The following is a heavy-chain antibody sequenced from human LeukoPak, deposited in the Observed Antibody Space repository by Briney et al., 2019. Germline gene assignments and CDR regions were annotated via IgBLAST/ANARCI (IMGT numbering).Heavy chain of an antibody. V-gene: IGHV4-34*01. CDR1: GGSFSGYY. D-gene: IGHD2-2*01. J-gene: IGHJ5*02. Sequence: SETLSLTCAVYGGSFSGYYWSWIRQPPGKGLEWIGEINHSGSTNYNPSLKSRVTISVDTSKNQFSLKLSSVTAADPAVYYCARAQPRFRPRVGPPRNGYWFDPWGQGTLVTVSS. CDR3: ARAQPRFRPRVGPPRNGYWFDP. CDR2: INHSGST.